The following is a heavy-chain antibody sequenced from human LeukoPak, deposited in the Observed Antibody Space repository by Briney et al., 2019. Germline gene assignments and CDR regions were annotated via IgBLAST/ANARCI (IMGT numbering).Heavy chain of an antibody. CDR3: AREGIAAAGNYYYYGMDV. Sequence: GGSLRLSCAASGFTFSSCWMSWVRQAPGKGLEWVANIKQDGSEKYYVDSVKGRFTISRDNAKNSLYLQMNSLRAEDTAVYYCAREGIAAAGNYYYYGMDVWGQGTTVTVSS. V-gene: IGHV3-7*01. J-gene: IGHJ6*02. CDR1: GFTFSSCW. D-gene: IGHD6-13*01. CDR2: IKQDGSEK.